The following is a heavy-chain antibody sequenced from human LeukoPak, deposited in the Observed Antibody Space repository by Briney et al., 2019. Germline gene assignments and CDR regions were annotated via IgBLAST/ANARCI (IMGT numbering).Heavy chain of an antibody. CDR3: ARDLTIPAPIIAAAGKVNWFDP. CDR1: GYTFTSYY. V-gene: IGHV1-46*01. CDR2: INPSGGST. J-gene: IGHJ5*02. Sequence: ASVKVSCKASGYTFTSYYMHWVRQAPGQGLEWMGIINPSGGSTSYAQKFQGRVTMTRDTSTSTVYMELSSLRSEGTAVYYCARDLTIPAPIIAAAGKVNWFDPWGQGTLVTVSS. D-gene: IGHD6-13*01.